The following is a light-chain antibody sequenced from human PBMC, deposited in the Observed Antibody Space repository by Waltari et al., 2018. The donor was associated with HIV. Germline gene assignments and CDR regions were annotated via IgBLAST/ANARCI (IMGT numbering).Light chain of an antibody. Sequence: QSALTQPASVSGFLGQSINISCTGISTDSRFYQYVSWYQQYPGKIPRLIIFDINNRPSGVAHLLAGSMSGHSSSLTFSGLQSGDESHYYCAANRLDYTLIFGGGTKLTVL. V-gene: IGLV2-14*03. CDR3: AANRLDYTLI. CDR2: DIN. CDR1: STDSRFYQY. J-gene: IGLJ2*01.